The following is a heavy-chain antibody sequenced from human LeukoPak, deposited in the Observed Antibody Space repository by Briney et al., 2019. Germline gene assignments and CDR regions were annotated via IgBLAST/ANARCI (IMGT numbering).Heavy chain of an antibody. V-gene: IGHV3-66*01. CDR2: IYSGGST. Sequence: PGGSLRLSCTASGFTVSSNNMSSVRQAPGKGLEWVSVIYSGGSTYYADSVKGRFTISRDNSKNTLYLQMNSLRAEDTAVYYCARAAYSSGWYESYFDYWGQGTLVTVSS. CDR3: ARAAYSSGWYESYFDY. CDR1: GFTVSSNN. J-gene: IGHJ4*02. D-gene: IGHD6-19*01.